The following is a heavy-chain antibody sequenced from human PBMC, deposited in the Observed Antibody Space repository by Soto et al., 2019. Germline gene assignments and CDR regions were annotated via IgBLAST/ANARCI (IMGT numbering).Heavy chain of an antibody. Sequence: QVQLVESGGGVVQPGRSLRLSCAASGFTFSSYGMHWVRQAPGRGLEWVAVISYDGSNKYYADSVKGRFTISRDNSKNTLYLTIYRLRAEDTAVYYCAKDIGIISWYWSANLDYWGQGTLVTVSS. D-gene: IGHD6-13*01. CDR3: AKDIGIISWYWSANLDY. CDR2: ISYDGSNK. V-gene: IGHV3-30*18. CDR1: GFTFSSYG. J-gene: IGHJ4*02.